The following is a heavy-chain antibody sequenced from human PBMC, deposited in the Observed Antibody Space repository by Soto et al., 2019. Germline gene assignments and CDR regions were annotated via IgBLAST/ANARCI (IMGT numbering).Heavy chain of an antibody. J-gene: IGHJ5*02. CDR3: ARRAVAGISWFDP. V-gene: IGHV4-4*02. CDR2: IYHSGRT. Sequence: SETLSLTCAVSGGSITTTNWWNWVRQPPGKGLEWIGEIYHSGRTNFNPSLKSRVTISIDQSKNQVSLKLSSVTAADTAVYYCARRAVAGISWFDPWGQGTQVTVSS. CDR1: GGSITTTNW. D-gene: IGHD6-19*01.